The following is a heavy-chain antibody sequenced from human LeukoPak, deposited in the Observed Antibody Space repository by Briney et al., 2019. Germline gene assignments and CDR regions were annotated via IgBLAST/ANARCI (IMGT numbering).Heavy chain of an antibody. V-gene: IGHV4-30-2*01. CDR1: GGSISSGGYY. CDR3: ARGNKPLGRVQTINYYMDV. J-gene: IGHJ6*03. D-gene: IGHD2/OR15-2a*01. CDR2: IYHSGST. Sequence: PSQTLSLTCTVSGGSISSGGYYWSWIRQPPGKGLEWIGYIYHSGSTYYNPSLKSRVTISVDRSKNQFSLKLSSVTAADTAVYYCARGNKPLGRVQTINYYMDVWGKGTTVTVSS.